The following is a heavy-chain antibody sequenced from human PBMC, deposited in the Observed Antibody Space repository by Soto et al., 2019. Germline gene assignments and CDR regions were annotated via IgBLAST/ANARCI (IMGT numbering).Heavy chain of an antibody. D-gene: IGHD3-9*01. V-gene: IGHV4-59*01. J-gene: IGHJ5*02. CDR3: ARGRYYDRCFDP. CDR1: GGSISSYY. CDR2: IYYSGST. Sequence: PSETLSLTCTVSGGSISSYYWSWIRQPPGKGLEWIGYIYYSGSTNYNPSLKSRVTISVDTSKNQFSLKLSSVTAADTAVYYCARGRYYDRCFDPWGQGTLVTVSS.